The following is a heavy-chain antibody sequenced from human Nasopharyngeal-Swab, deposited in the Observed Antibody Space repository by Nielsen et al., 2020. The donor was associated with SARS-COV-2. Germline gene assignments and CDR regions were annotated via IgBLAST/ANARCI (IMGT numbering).Heavy chain of an antibody. CDR2: VSSKANNYAT. V-gene: IGHV3-73*01. CDR1: GFTFSDSA. D-gene: IGHD2-15*01. CDR3: TRCSGSCYAGRDY. J-gene: IGHJ4*02. Sequence: GGSLRLSCAASGFTFSDSAVHWVRQASGKGLEWVGCVSSKANNYATAYAASVNGRFTISRDDSKNTAYLQMNSLKTEDTAVYYCTRCSGSCYAGRDYWGQGTLVTVSS.